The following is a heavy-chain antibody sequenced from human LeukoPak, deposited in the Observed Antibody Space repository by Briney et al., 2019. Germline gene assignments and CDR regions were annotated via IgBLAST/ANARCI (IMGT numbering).Heavy chain of an antibody. D-gene: IGHD1-26*01. CDR1: GYTFTGYY. CDR3: AVDSGSYYVVPNWFGP. Sequence: ASVKVSCKASGYTFTGYYMHWVRQAPGQGFEWMGWINPNSGGTNYAQKFQGRVTMTRDTSISTAYMELSRLRSDDTAVYYCAVDSGSYYVVPNWFGPWGQGTLVTVSS. J-gene: IGHJ5*02. V-gene: IGHV1-2*02. CDR2: INPNSGGT.